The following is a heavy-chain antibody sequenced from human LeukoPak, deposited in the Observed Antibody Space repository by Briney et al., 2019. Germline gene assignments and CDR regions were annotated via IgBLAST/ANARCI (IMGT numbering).Heavy chain of an antibody. CDR2: ISGSGGST. CDR1: GFTFSSYA. D-gene: IGHD3-10*01. Sequence: GGSLRLSCSASGFTFSSYAMSWVRQAPGKGLEWVSAISGSGGSTYYADSVKGRFTISRDNSKNTLYLKMNSLRAEDTAVYYCAKPSMVRGPWGFYGMDVWGQGTTVTVSS. V-gene: IGHV3-23*01. J-gene: IGHJ6*02. CDR3: AKPSMVRGPWGFYGMDV.